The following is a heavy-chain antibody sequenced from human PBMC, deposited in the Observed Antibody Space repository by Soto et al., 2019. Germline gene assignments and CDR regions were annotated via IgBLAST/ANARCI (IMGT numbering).Heavy chain of an antibody. CDR3: ARGRGTMATHNMDV. CDR2: IGAAGDT. J-gene: IGHJ6*03. CDR1: GFSFSSYD. V-gene: IGHV3-13*01. D-gene: IGHD3-10*01. Sequence: EVQLVESGGGLVQPGGSLRLSCAASGFSFSSYDMHWVRQPTGKGLEWVSVIGAAGDTYYPGSVKGRFTISRENAKNSFYHQMNSLRAGDTAVYYCARGRGTMATHNMDVWGKGTTVIVSS.